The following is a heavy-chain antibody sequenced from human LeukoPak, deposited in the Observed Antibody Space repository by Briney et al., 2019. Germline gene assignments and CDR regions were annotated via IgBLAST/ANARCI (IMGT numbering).Heavy chain of an antibody. CDR1: GFTFSSYC. CDR3: ARDWQNYYGMDV. CDR2: IWYDGSNK. Sequence: GGSLRLSCAPSGFTFSSYCMQWVRQAPGKGLEGVAVIWYDGSNKYYADSVKGRFTISRDNSKNTLYLEMNSLRAEDHAVYYCARDWQNYYGMDVWRQGTTATVSS. J-gene: IGHJ6*02. V-gene: IGHV3-33*01.